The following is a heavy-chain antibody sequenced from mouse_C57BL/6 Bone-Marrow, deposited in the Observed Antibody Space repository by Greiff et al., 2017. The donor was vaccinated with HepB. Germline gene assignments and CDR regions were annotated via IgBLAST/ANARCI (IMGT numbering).Heavy chain of an antibody. D-gene: IGHD1-1*01. J-gene: IGHJ1*03. Sequence: EVQGVESGGGLVQPGGSLKLSCAASGFTFSDYGMAWVRQAPRKGPEWVAFISNLAYSIYYADTGTGRFTISRENAKNTLYLEMSSLMSEDTAMYYCARKGDYYGSSYWYFDVWGTGTTVTVSS. CDR3: ARKGDYYGSSYWYFDV. CDR2: ISNLAYSI. V-gene: IGHV5-15*01. CDR1: GFTFSDYG.